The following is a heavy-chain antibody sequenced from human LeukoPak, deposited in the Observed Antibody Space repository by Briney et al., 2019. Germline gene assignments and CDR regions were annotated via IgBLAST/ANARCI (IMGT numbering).Heavy chain of an antibody. D-gene: IGHD3-3*01. CDR1: GGSISSYY. Sequence: PSETLSLTCTVSGGSISSYYWSWIRQPPGKGLEWIGYIYYSGSTNYNPSLKSRVTISVDTSKNQFSLKLSSVTAADTAVYYCARLSRGDFLSGYEGDWFDPWGQGTLVTVSS. CDR2: IYYSGST. V-gene: IGHV4-59*01. J-gene: IGHJ5*02. CDR3: ARLSRGDFLSGYEGDWFDP.